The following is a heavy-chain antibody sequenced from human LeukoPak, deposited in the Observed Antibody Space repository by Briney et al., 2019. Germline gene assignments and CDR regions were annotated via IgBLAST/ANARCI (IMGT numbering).Heavy chain of an antibody. V-gene: IGHV1-69*13. CDR3: ASTPDYGDYGLGAFDI. J-gene: IGHJ4*02. D-gene: IGHD4-17*01. CDR1: GGTFSSYA. CDR2: IIPIFGTA. Sequence: ASVKVSCKASGGTFSSYAISWVRQAPGQGLEWMGGIIPIFGTANYAQKFQGRVTITADESTSTAYMELSSLRSEDTAVYYCASTPDYGDYGLGAFDIWGQGTLVTVSS.